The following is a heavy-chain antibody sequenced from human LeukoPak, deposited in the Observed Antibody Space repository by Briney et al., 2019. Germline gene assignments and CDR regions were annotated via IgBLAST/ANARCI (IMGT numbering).Heavy chain of an antibody. CDR1: GFTFSSYW. V-gene: IGHV3-7*01. CDR3: ARGRFNYDSSGYSSFYH. Sequence: QPGGSLRLSCAASGFTFSSYWMSWVRQAPGKGLEWVANIKEDAGEKYYVDSVKGRFTISRDNAKNSLSLQMNSLRAEDTAVYYCARGRFNYDSSGYSSFYHWGQGTLVTVSS. J-gene: IGHJ4*02. D-gene: IGHD3-22*01. CDR2: IKEDAGEK.